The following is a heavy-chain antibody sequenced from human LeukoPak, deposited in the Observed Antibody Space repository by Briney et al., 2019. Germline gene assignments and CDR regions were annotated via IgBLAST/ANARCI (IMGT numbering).Heavy chain of an antibody. CDR3: ARDHDILGWFDP. CDR1: GFTVSSNY. CDR2: IFSGGST. Sequence: GGSVRLSCAASGFTVSSNYMSWVRQAPGKGLEWVSVIFSGGSTYYADSVKGRFTISRDNSKNTLYLQMNSLRAEDTAVYYCARDHDILGWFDPWGQGTLVTVFS. V-gene: IGHV3-66*01. J-gene: IGHJ5*02. D-gene: IGHD3-9*01.